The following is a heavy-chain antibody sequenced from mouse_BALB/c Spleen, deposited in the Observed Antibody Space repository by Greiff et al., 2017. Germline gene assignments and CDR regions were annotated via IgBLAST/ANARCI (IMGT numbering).Heavy chain of an antibody. J-gene: IGHJ1*01. CDR3: ARDYRTGNWYFDV. V-gene: IGHV2-9*02. CDR1: GFSLTSYG. Sequence: VKLMESGPGLVAPSQSLSITCTVSGFSLTSYGVHWVRQPPGKGLEWLGVIWAGGSTNYNSALMSRLSISKDNSKSQVFLKMNSLQTDDTAMYYCARDYRTGNWYFDVWGAGTTVTVSS. CDR2: IWAGGST. D-gene: IGHD4-1*01.